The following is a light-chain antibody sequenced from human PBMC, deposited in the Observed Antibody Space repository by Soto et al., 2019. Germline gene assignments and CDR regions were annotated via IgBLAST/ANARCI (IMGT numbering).Light chain of an antibody. J-gene: IGLJ2*01. V-gene: IGLV1-40*01. CDR1: SSNIGAGYD. Sequence: QSVLTQPPSVSAAPGERVTISCTGSSSNIGAGYDLHWYQLLPGTASKLLIYGNSDRPSGVPDRFSGSKSGTSASLAITGLQAEDDADYYCQPYDTSLSGSVFGGGTKLTVL. CDR2: GNS. CDR3: QPYDTSLSGSV.